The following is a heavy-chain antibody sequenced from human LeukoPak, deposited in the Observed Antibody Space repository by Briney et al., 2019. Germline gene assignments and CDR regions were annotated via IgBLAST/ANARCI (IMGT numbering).Heavy chain of an antibody. CDR1: GFTFEDYG. D-gene: IGHD4-17*01. Sequence: GGSPRLSCAAPGFTFEDYGMSWVRQAPGKGLEWVSGINWNGGSTGYADSVKGRFTISRDNAKNCLYLQMNSLRAEDTAFYYCARGGYGDYMGDCGQGTVVTVSS. V-gene: IGHV3-20*04. CDR3: ARGGYGDYMGD. J-gene: IGHJ4*02. CDR2: INWNGGST.